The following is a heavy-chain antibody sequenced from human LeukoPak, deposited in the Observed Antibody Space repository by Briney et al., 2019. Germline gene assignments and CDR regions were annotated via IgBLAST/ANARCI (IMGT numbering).Heavy chain of an antibody. D-gene: IGHD6-13*01. J-gene: IGHJ4*02. CDR3: AREFIAAAGPFDY. V-gene: IGHV3-7*01. CDR2: IKQDGSEK. CDR1: GFTFSSYS. Sequence: PGGSLRLSCAASGFTFSSYSMNWVRQAPGKGLEWVANIKQDGSEKYYVDSVKGRFTISRDNAKNSLYLQMNSLRAEDTAVYYCAREFIAAAGPFDYWGQGTLVTVSS.